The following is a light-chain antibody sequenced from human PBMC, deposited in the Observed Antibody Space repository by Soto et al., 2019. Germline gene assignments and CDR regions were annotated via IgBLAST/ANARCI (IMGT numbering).Light chain of an antibody. Sequence: QSVLTQPPSASGTPGQRVTISCSGSSSNIGSNTVNWYQQLPGTAPKLLIYSNNQRPSGVPDRFSGSKSGTSASLAISGLQSEDEADFYCAAWDDSLNVPVYVFGTGTSSPS. CDR1: SSNIGSNT. CDR2: SNN. V-gene: IGLV1-44*01. CDR3: AAWDDSLNVPVYV. J-gene: IGLJ1*01.